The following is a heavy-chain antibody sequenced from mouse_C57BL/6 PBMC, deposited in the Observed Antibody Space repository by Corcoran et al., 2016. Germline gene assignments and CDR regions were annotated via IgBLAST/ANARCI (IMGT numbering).Heavy chain of an antibody. V-gene: IGHV9-3*01. D-gene: IGHD2-4*01. CDR3: ARIWDYAPWFAY. CDR1: GYTFTTYG. J-gene: IGHJ3*01. CDR2: INTYSGVP. Sequence: QIQLVQSGPELKKPGETVKISCKASGYTFTTYGMSWVKQAPGKGLKWMGWINTYSGVPTYADDFKGRFAFSLETSASTAYLQINNLKNEDTATYFCARIWDYAPWFAYWGQGTLVTVSA.